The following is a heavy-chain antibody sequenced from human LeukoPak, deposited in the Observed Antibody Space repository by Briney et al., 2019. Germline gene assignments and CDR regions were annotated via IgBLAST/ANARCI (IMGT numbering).Heavy chain of an antibody. CDR2: IKSKTDGGTT. CDR1: GFTFSNAW. V-gene: IGHV3-15*01. Sequence: NPGGSLRLSCAASGFTFSNAWMSWVRQAPGKGLEWVGRIKSKTDGGTTDYAAPVKGRFTISRDDSKNTLYLQMNSLKTEDTAVYYCTTDYSDSSGYYEDFYYMDVWGKGTTVTVSS. D-gene: IGHD3-22*01. J-gene: IGHJ6*03. CDR3: TTDYSDSSGYYEDFYYMDV.